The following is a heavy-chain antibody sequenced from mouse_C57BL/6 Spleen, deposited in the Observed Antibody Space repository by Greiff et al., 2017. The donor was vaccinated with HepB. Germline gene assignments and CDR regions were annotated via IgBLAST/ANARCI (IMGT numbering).Heavy chain of an antibody. CDR1: GYTFTDYN. CDR2: INPNNGGT. J-gene: IGHJ4*01. D-gene: IGHD2-3*01. V-gene: IGHV1-22*01. CDR3: AREADYDGYFYAMDY. Sequence: EVQLQQSGPELVKPGASVKMSCKASGYTFTDYNMHWVKQSHGKSLEWIGYINPNNGGTSYKQKFKGKATLTVNKSSSTAYMELRSLTSEDSAVYYCAREADYDGYFYAMDYWGQGTSVTVSS.